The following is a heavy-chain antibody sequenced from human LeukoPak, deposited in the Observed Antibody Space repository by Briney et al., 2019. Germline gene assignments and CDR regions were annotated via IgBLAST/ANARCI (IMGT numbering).Heavy chain of an antibody. Sequence: PSETLSLTCAIYGGSFSGYYWSWIRQPPGKGLEWIGEINHSGSTNYNPSPKSRVTISVDTSKNQFSLKLNSVTAADTAVYYCARGTDNCSSTSCYDAYGSGSYPYFDYWGQGTLVTVSS. J-gene: IGHJ4*02. CDR2: INHSGST. V-gene: IGHV4-34*01. CDR1: GGSFSGYY. CDR3: ARGTDNCSSTSCYDAYGSGSYPYFDY. D-gene: IGHD2-2*01.